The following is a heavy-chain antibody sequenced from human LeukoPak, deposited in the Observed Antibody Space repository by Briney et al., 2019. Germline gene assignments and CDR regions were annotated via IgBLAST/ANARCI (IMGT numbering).Heavy chain of an antibody. V-gene: IGHV4-38-2*02. Sequence: PSETLSLTCTVSGFSISSGHYWGWVRQPPGAGLEWIGSVYQSGTTYYNPSLKSRVTTSVDMSKNQFSLRLRPVTAADTAVYYCARIFIRNGYSSYFDCWGQGTLVTVSS. D-gene: IGHD5-18*01. CDR3: ARIFIRNGYSSYFDC. CDR1: GFSISSGHY. J-gene: IGHJ4*02. CDR2: VYQSGTT.